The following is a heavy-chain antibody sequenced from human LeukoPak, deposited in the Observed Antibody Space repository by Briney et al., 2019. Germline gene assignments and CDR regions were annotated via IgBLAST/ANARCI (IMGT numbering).Heavy chain of an antibody. CDR3: AKDRVVATAYEFDY. CDR2: ISYDGSNK. V-gene: IGHV3-30*18. CDR1: GFTFSSYG. J-gene: IGHJ4*02. D-gene: IGHD5-12*01. Sequence: GGSPRLSCAASGFTFSSYGMHWVRQAPGKGLEWVAVISYDGSNKYYADSVKGRFTISRDNSKNTLYLQMNSLRAEDTAVYYCAKDRVVATAYEFDYWGQGTLVTVSS.